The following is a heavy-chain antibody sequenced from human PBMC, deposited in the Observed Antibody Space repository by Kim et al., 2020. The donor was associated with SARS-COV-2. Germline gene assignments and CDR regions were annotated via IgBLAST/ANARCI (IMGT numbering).Heavy chain of an antibody. V-gene: IGHV1-46*01. Sequence: ASVKVSCKASGYTFTSNYMHWVRQTPGQGLEWMGVINPNDGRTKYVQKFQGRVTLTSDTSTSTVYMELSSLRYEDTAVYYCAREAPRATKYFDFWGQGTLVTVSS. CDR2: INPNDGRT. CDR3: AREAPRATKYFDF. J-gene: IGHJ4*02. CDR1: GYTFTSNY. D-gene: IGHD1-26*01.